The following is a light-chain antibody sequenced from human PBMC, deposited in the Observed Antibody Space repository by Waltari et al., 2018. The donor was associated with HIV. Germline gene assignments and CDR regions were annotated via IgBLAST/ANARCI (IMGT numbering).Light chain of an antibody. CDR1: QFIRTY. J-gene: IGKJ2*03. CDR2: GAS. V-gene: IGKV1-8*01. Sequence: AIRMTQSPPSLSASTGDRVTITCRASQFIRTYLAWYRQRPGKAPELLIYGASTLQSEVPSRFSGSGSGANFTLTISSLQSEDFATYYCQHYYTYPQSFGQGTKLEIK. CDR3: QHYYTYPQS.